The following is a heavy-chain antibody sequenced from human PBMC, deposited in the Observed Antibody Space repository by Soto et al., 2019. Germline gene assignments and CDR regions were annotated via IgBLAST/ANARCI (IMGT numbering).Heavy chain of an antibody. CDR1: GYSFTSYG. D-gene: IGHD3-3*02. V-gene: IGHV1-18*01. CDR3: ARDPTIRYYYYYMDV. Sequence: QVQLVQSGAEVKKPGASVKVSCKASGYSFTSYGISWVRQAPGQGLEWMGWISAYNGNTNYAQKLQGRVTMTTDTSTSTAYLELRSLRSDDTAVYYCARDPTIRYYYYYMDVWGKGTTVTVSS. J-gene: IGHJ6*03. CDR2: ISAYNGNT.